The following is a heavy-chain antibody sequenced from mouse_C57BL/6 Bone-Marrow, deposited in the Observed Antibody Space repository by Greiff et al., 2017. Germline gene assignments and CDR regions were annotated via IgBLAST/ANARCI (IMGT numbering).Heavy chain of an antibody. Sequence: QVQLQQPGAELVKPGASVKLSCKASGYTFTSYWMQWVKQRPGQGLEWIGEIDPSDSYTNYNQKFKGKATLTVDTSSSTAYMQLSSLTSEDSAVYYCARREITTRLTFDYWGQGTTLTVSS. CDR1: GYTFTSYW. J-gene: IGHJ2*01. V-gene: IGHV1-50*01. CDR2: IDPSDSYT. D-gene: IGHD2-4*01. CDR3: ARREITTRLTFDY.